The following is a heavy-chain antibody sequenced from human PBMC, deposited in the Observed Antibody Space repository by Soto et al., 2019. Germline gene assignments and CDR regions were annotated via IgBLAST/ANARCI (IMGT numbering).Heavy chain of an antibody. J-gene: IGHJ4*02. CDR1: GFSLSTNGVG. CDR3: AHRTTAIDY. D-gene: IGHD2-21*02. Sequence: QITLKESGLTLVKPTQTLTLTCTFSGFSLSTNGVGVAWIRQPPGKSLEWLALIYWDDDKRYSPSLKSRLTITKDTSKTQVVLTMTNMDPVDTATYYCAHRTTAIDYWGQGTLVTVSS. V-gene: IGHV2-5*02. CDR2: IYWDDDK.